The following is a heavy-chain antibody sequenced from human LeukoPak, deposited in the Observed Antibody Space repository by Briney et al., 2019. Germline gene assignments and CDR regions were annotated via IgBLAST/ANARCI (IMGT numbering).Heavy chain of an antibody. J-gene: IGHJ4*02. CDR3: AKGESITIFGVVIPPGDYFDY. CDR2: ISGSGGST. Sequence: TGGSLRLSCAASGFTFSSYAMSWVRQAPGKGLEWVSAISGSGGSTYYADSVKGRFTISRDNSKNTLYLQMNSLRAEDTAVYYCAKGESITIFGVVIPPGDYFDYWGQGTLVTVSS. CDR1: GFTFSSYA. D-gene: IGHD3-3*01. V-gene: IGHV3-23*01.